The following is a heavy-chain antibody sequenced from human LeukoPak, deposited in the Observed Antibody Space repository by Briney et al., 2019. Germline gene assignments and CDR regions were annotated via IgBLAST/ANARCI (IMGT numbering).Heavy chain of an antibody. Sequence: SVKVSCKASGYTFTSYYMHWVRQAPGQGLEWMGGIIPIFGTANYAQKFQGRVTITADESTSTAYMELSSLRSEDTAVYYCARGSQYGSGAWTDNYYMDVWGKGTTVTISS. CDR3: ARGSQYGSGAWTDNYYMDV. CDR2: IIPIFGTA. D-gene: IGHD3-10*01. V-gene: IGHV1-69*13. J-gene: IGHJ6*03. CDR1: GYTFTSYY.